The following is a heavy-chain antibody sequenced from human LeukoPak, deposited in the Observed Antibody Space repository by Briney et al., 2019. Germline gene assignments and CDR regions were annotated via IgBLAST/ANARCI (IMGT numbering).Heavy chain of an antibody. D-gene: IGHD5-12*01. V-gene: IGHV1-69*06. CDR1: GGAFSSYA. CDR3: ARGRSGYDGADY. CDR2: IIPIFGAA. J-gene: IGHJ4*02. Sequence: SVKVSCKATGGAFSSYAISWVRQAPGQGLEWMGGIIPIFGAANYAQKFQGRVTITADKSTSTAYMELSSLRSEDTAVYYCARGRSGYDGADYWGQGTLVTVSS.